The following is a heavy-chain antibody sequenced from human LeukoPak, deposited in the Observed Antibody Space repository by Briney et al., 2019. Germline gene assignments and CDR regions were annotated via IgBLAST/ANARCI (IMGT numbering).Heavy chain of an antibody. V-gene: IGHV3-21*01. J-gene: IGHJ3*02. CDR2: ISSSSSYI. Sequence: GGSLRLSCAASGFTFSSYSMNWVRQAPGKGLEWVSSISSSSSYIYYADSVKGRFTISRDNAKNSLYLQMNSLRAEDTAVYYCVRERENIAVAAFDIWGQGTMVTVSS. CDR1: GFTFSSYS. D-gene: IGHD6-19*01. CDR3: VRERENIAVAAFDI.